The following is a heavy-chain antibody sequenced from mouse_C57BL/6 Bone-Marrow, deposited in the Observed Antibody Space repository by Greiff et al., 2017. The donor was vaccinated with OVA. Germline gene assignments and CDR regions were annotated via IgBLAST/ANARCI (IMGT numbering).Heavy chain of an antibody. D-gene: IGHD1-1*01. CDR3: ARYPPYYGSTLYAMDY. Sequence: VQLQQSGAELVKPGASVKLSCTASGFNIKDYYMHWVKQRTEQGLEWIGRIDPEDGETKSAPKFPGKATITADTPSNTASLQLSILTSEDSAVYYCARYPPYYGSTLYAMDYWGQGTSVTVSS. V-gene: IGHV14-2*01. J-gene: IGHJ4*01. CDR1: GFNIKDYY. CDR2: IDPEDGET.